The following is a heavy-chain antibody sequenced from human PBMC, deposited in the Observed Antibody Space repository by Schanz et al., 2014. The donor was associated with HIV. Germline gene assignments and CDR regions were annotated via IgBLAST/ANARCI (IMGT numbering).Heavy chain of an antibody. CDR3: VRESPFDY. J-gene: IGHJ4*02. Sequence: VQLVETGGRMIQPGGSLRLSCAASGFTFSSYGIHWVRQAPGKGLEWVAMISYDGSDKYYIDSVKGRFTISRDNSKNMLFLQMNSLRAEDTAVYYCVRESPFDYWGQGTLVTVSS. CDR1: GFTFSSYG. CDR2: ISYDGSDK. V-gene: IGHV3-30*03.